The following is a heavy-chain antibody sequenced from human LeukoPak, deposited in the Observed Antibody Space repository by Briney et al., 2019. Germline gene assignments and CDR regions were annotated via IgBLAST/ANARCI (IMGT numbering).Heavy chain of an antibody. V-gene: IGHV1-18*01. CDR1: GYTFTSYG. CDR2: ISAYNGNT. J-gene: IGHJ1*01. Sequence: ASVKVSCKASGYTFTSYGISWVRQAPGQGLEWMGWISAYNGNTNYAQKLQGRVTMTTDTSTSTAYMELRSMRSDDTAVYYCARDIGIWFGELLPHWGQGTLVTVSS. CDR3: ARDIGIWFGELLPH. D-gene: IGHD3-10*01.